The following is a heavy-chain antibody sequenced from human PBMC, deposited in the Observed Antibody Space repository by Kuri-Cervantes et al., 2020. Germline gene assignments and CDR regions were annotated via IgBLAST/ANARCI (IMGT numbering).Heavy chain of an antibody. J-gene: IGHJ4*02. CDR2: ISWNSGSI. D-gene: IGHD3-10*01. V-gene: IGHV3-9*01. CDR3: AKDMGGMVRGVTFDY. CDR1: GFTFSSYG. Sequence: SLKISCAASGFTFSSYGMHWVRQAPGKGLEWVSGISWNSGSIGYADSVKGRFTISRDNARNSLYLQMNSLRAEDTALYYCAKDMGGMVRGVTFDYWGQGTLVTVSS.